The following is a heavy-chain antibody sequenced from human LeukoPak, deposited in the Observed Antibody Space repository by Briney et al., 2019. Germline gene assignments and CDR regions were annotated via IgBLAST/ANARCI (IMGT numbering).Heavy chain of an antibody. D-gene: IGHD3-22*01. CDR3: ARGGRGSAAVVAPRSFDI. J-gene: IGHJ3*02. Sequence: GGSLRLSCAASGFTVSSIHMVWVRQAPGKGVEWVSVTYTGGNSYYADSVKGRFIISRDISKNTLYLQVNSLRAEDSALYYCARGGRGSAAVVAPRSFDIWGQGTMVTVSS. CDR1: GFTVSSIH. CDR2: TYTGGNS. V-gene: IGHV3-53*01.